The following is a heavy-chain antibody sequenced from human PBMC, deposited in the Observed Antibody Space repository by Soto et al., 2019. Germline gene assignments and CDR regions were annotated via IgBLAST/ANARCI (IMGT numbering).Heavy chain of an antibody. CDR2: MNPNSGNT. V-gene: IGHV1-8*01. CDR3: ARRRGIPPQNKLYSNYSRNWFDP. D-gene: IGHD4-4*01. J-gene: IGHJ5*02. CDR1: GYTFTSYD. Sequence: GASVKVSCKASGYTFTSYDINWVRQATGQGLEWMGWMNPNSGNTGYAQKFQGRVTMTRNTSISTAYMELSSLRSEDTAVYYCARRRGIPPQNKLYSNYSRNWFDPWGQGTLVTVSS.